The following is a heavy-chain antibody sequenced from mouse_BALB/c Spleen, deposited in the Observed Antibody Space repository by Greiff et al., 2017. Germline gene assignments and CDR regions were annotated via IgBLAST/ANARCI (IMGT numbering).Heavy chain of an antibody. CDR3: TRGYGSYAMDY. CDR2: IRLKSNNYAT. CDR1: GFTFSNYW. D-gene: IGHD2-10*02. Sequence: EVKLEESGGGLVQPGGSMKLSCVASGFTFSNYWMNWVRQSPEKGLEWVAEIRLKSNNYATHYAESVKGRFTISRDDSKSSVYLQMNNLRAEDTGIYYCTRGYGSYAMDYWGQGTSVTVSS. V-gene: IGHV6-6*02. J-gene: IGHJ4*01.